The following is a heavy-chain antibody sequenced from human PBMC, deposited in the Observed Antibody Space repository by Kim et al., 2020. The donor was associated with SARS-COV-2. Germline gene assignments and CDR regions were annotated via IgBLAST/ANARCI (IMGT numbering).Heavy chain of an antibody. J-gene: IGHJ2*01. V-gene: IGHV4-59*01. CDR2: IYYSGST. D-gene: IGHD6-19*01. CDR3: ARESDPVYSSGWTDWYFDL. CDR1: GGSISSYY. Sequence: SETLSLTCTVSGGSISSYYWSWIRQPPGKGLDWIGYIYYSGSTNYNPSLKSRVTISVDTSKNQFSLKLSSVTAADTAVYYCARESDPVYSSGWTDWYFDLWGRGTLVTVSS.